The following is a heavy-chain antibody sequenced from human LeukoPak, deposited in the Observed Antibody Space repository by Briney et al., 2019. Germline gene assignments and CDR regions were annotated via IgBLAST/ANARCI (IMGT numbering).Heavy chain of an antibody. D-gene: IGHD2-2*01. CDR1: GGTFSSYA. Sequence: SVKVSCKASGGTFSSYAIIWVRQAPGQGLEWMGGIIPIFGTANYAQKFQGRVTITADESTSTAYMELSSLRSEDTAVYYCARQGYCSSTSCYWDFDYWGQGTLVTVSS. V-gene: IGHV1-69*13. J-gene: IGHJ4*02. CDR2: IIPIFGTA. CDR3: ARQGYCSSTSCYWDFDY.